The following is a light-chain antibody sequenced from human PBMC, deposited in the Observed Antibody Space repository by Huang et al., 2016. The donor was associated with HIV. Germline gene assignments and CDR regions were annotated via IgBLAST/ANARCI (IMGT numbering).Light chain of an antibody. CDR1: QSIGRL. J-gene: IGKJ1*01. Sequence: DIQLTQSPSSLSAYVGDRVTVTCRASQSIGRLLNWYQQEPGKAPKLLIYGASTWQSGVPSRFSGSGSGTHFTLTISSVQPEDSATFFCQQGYSTPWTFGQGTKLAIE. CDR3: QQGYSTPWT. V-gene: IGKV1-39*01. CDR2: GAS.